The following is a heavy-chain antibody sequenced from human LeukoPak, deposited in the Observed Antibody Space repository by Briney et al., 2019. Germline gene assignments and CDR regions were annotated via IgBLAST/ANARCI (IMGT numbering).Heavy chain of an antibody. Sequence: PGGSLRLSCAASGFTFSSYAMSWVRQVPGKGLERVSTVSGSGGSAYYADSVKGRFTISRDNSKNTLYLQMNSLRAEDTAVYFCAKSSSGWSVYYFDYWGQGTLVTVSS. CDR3: AKSSSGWSVYYFDY. V-gene: IGHV3-23*01. J-gene: IGHJ4*02. CDR2: VSGSGGSA. CDR1: GFTFSSYA. D-gene: IGHD6-19*01.